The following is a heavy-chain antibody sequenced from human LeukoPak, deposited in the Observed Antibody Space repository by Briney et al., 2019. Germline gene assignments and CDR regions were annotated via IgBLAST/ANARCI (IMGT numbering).Heavy chain of an antibody. J-gene: IGHJ4*02. Sequence: SQTLSLTCTVSGGSISSGDYYWGWIRQLPGKGLEWIGYIYYSGRTYYNPSLKSRLTISIDTSKNQFSLNLKSVTAADTAVYYCARPCHASGSYYGRWGPGTLVTVSS. CDR1: GGSISSGDYY. D-gene: IGHD3-10*01. CDR2: IYYSGRT. CDR3: ARPCHASGSYYGR. V-gene: IGHV4-31*03.